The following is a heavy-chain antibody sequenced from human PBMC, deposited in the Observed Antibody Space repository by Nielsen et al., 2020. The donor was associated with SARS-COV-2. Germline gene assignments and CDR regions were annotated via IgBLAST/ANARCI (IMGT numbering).Heavy chain of an antibody. CDR3: ARGYCSSTSCYFRVPFDY. V-gene: IGHV3-48*03. D-gene: IGHD2-2*01. Sequence: GESLKISCAASGFTFSSYEMNWVRQAPGKGLEWVSYISSSGSTIYYADSVKGRFTISRDNAKNSLYLQMNSLRAEDTAVYYCARGYCSSTSCYFRVPFDYWGQGTLVTVSS. CDR1: GFTFSSYE. CDR2: ISSSGSTI. J-gene: IGHJ4*02.